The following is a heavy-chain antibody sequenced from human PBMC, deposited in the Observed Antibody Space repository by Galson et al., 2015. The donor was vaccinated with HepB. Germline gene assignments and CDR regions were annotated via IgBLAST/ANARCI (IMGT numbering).Heavy chain of an antibody. J-gene: IGHJ4*02. D-gene: IGHD5-24*01. V-gene: IGHV3-48*02. CDR3: ARPRDGYTKPFDY. CDR1: GFTFSYYS. Sequence: SLGLSCAASGFTFSYYSMSWVRQAPGKGLEWVSYISSGSRIIYYADSVKGRFTISRDNAKNSLYLQMNSLRDGDTAVYYCARPRDGYTKPFDYWGQGTLVSVSS. CDR2: ISSGSRII.